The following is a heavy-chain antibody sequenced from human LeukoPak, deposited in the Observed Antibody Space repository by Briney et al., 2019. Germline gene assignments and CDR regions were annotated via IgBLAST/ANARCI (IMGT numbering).Heavy chain of an antibody. V-gene: IGHV4-61*02. D-gene: IGHD3-3*01. CDR2: IYTNGST. CDR1: GGSISSGIYY. Sequence: SQTLSLTCTVSGGSISSGIYYWSWIRQPAGKGLKWIGRIYTNGSTNCNPSLKSRVTISVDTSRTQFSLKLSSVTAADTAMYYCAREDFWSGYYVFDYWGQGTLATVSS. J-gene: IGHJ4*02. CDR3: AREDFWSGYYVFDY.